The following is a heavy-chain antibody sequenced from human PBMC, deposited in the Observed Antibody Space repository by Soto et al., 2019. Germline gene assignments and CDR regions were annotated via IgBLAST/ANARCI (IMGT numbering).Heavy chain of an antibody. CDR2: MNPNSGNT. CDR1: GYTFTSYD. CDR3: AIQKTSYGMDV. V-gene: IGHV1-8*01. J-gene: IGHJ6*02. Sequence: QVQLVQSGAEVKKPGASVKVSCKASGYTFTSYDINWVRQATGQGLEWMGWMNPNSGNTGYAQKFQGRVTMTRNTAISIAYLVLTSLSTEDMAVHYWAIQKTSYGMDVWGQGTTVTVSS. D-gene: IGHD4-4*01.